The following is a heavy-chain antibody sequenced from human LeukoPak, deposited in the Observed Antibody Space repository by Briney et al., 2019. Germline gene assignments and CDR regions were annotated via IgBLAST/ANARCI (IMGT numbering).Heavy chain of an antibody. D-gene: IGHD1-26*01. CDR1: GFTFSSYS. Sequence: GGSLRLXCAASGFTFSSYSMKWVRLAPGKGLEWVSYISSSSSTIYYADSVKGRFTISRDNAKNSLYLQMNSLRAEDTAVYYCARPPMSRWDPYYFDYWGQGTLVTVSS. CDR3: ARPPMSRWDPYYFDY. CDR2: ISSSSSTI. V-gene: IGHV3-48*01. J-gene: IGHJ4*02.